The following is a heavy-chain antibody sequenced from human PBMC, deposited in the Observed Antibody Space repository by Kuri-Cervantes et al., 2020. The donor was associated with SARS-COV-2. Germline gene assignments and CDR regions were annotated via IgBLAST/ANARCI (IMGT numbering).Heavy chain of an antibody. J-gene: IGHJ4*02. Sequence: GSLRLSCTVSGDSISSYSWTWIRQSPGKGLEWIGEINQSGSTNYNPSLKSRVTISADTSKNQFSLKLSSVTAADTAVYYCARGATDISLVLVVMTGAAHYFDHWGRGTLVTVSS. D-gene: IGHD3-22*01. CDR1: GDSISSYS. CDR3: ARGATDISLVLVVMTGAAHYFDH. V-gene: IGHV4-34*01. CDR2: INQSGST.